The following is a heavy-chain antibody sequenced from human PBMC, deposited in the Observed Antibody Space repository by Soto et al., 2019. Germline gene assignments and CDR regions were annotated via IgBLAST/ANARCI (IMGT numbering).Heavy chain of an antibody. CDR1: GFTFSSYA. CDR3: ARVRGSRITDTDAFDI. CDR2: ISYDGSNK. Sequence: GGSLRLSCAASGFTFSSYAMHWVRQAPGKGLEWVAVISYDGSNKYYADSVKGRFTISRDNSKNTLYLQMNSLRAEDTAVYYCARVRGSRITDTDAFDIWGQGTMVTVSS. D-gene: IGHD1-20*01. J-gene: IGHJ3*02. V-gene: IGHV3-30-3*01.